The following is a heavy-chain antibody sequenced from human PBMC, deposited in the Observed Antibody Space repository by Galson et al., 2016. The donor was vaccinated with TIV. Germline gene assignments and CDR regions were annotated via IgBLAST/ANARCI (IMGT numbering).Heavy chain of an antibody. CDR2: INPNSGDT. D-gene: IGHD3-10*01. V-gene: IGHV1-2*02. CDR3: ATETGSSGMDV. J-gene: IGHJ6*02. Sequence: SVKVSCKASGYAFIGYYIHWVRQAPGQGLEWVGWINPNSGDTNYAQKFQGRVTMTRDTSISTAYMELSRLRNDDTAVYYCATETGSSGMDVWDQGTTVTVSS. CDR1: GYAFIGYY.